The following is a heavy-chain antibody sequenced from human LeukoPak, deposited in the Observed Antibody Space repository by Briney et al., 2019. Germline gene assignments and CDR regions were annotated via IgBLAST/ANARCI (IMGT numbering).Heavy chain of an antibody. V-gene: IGHV1-69*05. CDR1: GYTFTSYG. D-gene: IGHD3-10*01. CDR2: IIPIFGTA. J-gene: IGHJ4*02. Sequence: SVKVSCKASGYTFTSYGISWVRQAPGQGLEWMGGIIPIFGTANYAQKFQGRVTITTDESTSTAYMELSSLRSEDTAVYYCARATMVRGVIMKYFDYWGQGTLVTVSS. CDR3: ARATMVRGVIMKYFDY.